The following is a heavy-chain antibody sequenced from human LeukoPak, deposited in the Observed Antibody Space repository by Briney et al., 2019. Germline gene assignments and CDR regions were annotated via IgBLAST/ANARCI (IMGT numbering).Heavy chain of an antibody. CDR1: GYTFTSYA. V-gene: IGHV1-3*01. CDR3: ARDHYDFWSGSSDAFDI. CDR2: INAGNGNT. Sequence: GASVKVSCKASGYTFTSYAMHWVRQAPGQRPEWMGWINAGNGNTKYSQKFQGRVTITRDTSASTAYMELSSLRSDDTAVYYCARDHYDFWSGSSDAFDIWGQGTMVTVSS. D-gene: IGHD3-3*01. J-gene: IGHJ3*02.